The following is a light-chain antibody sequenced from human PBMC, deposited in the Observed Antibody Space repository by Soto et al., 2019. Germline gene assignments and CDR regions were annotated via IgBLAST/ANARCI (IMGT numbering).Light chain of an antibody. CDR1: QSVSSN. CDR3: QQYNNWPFT. V-gene: IGKV3-15*01. CDR2: GAS. Sequence: ERVMTQSPATLSVSPGGRATLSCRASQSVSSNLAWYQQKPGQAPRLLIYGASNRATGIPARFSGSGSGTEFTLTISSLQSEDFAVYYCQQYNNWPFTFGQGTRLEIK. J-gene: IGKJ5*01.